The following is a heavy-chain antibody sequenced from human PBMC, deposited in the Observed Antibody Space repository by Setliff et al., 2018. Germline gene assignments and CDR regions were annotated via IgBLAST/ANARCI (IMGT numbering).Heavy chain of an antibody. V-gene: IGHV1-3*01. Sequence: ASVKVSCKASGYTFTSYAMHWVRQAPGQRLEWMGWINAGNGNTNYAQKLQGRVTMTTDTSTSTAYMELRSLRSDDTAVYYCARDPAPRLRFLERFDPWGQGTLVTVSS. CDR2: INAGNGNT. CDR1: GYTFTSYA. CDR3: ARDPAPRLRFLERFDP. D-gene: IGHD3-3*01. J-gene: IGHJ5*02.